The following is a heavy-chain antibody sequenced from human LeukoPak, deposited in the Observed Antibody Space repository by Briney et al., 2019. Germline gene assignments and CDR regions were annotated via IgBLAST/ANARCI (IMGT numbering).Heavy chain of an antibody. CDR1: GGTFSSYA. V-gene: IGHV1-69*13. D-gene: IGHD2-2*01. J-gene: IGHJ6*03. Sequence: SVKVSCKASGGTFSSYAISWVRQAPGQGLEWMGGIIPIFGTANYAQKFQGRVTITADESTSTAYMELSSLRSEDTAVYYCARGAAIVVVPAAKWGYYMDVWGKGTTVTITS. CDR2: IIPIFGTA. CDR3: ARGAAIVVVPAAKWGYYMDV.